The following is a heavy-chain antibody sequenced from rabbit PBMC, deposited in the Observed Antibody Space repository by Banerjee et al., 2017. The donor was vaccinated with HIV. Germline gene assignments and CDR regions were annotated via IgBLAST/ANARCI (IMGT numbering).Heavy chain of an antibody. CDR1: GFSLSNKYV. CDR2: INTSSGNT. CDR3: AIGSALLSLTS. J-gene: IGHJ3*01. D-gene: IGHD6-1*01. V-gene: IGHV1S40*01. Sequence: QSLEECGGDLVKSGASLTLTCTASGFSLSNKYVMCWVRQAPGKGLEWIACINTSSGNTVYATWAKGRFSITRPPSPTFTLQPSTLPAGSAINFSRAIGSALLSLTSWGQGTLVTVS.